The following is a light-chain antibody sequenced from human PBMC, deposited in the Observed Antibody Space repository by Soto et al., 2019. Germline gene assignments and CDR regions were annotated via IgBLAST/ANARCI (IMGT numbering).Light chain of an antibody. CDR3: SSYTTSSTLV. CDR1: SGHSTYA. CDR2: INSDGSH. J-gene: IGLJ3*02. Sequence: QSVLTQSPSASASLGASVKLTCTLSSGHSTYAIAWHQQQPEKGPRFLMKINSDGSHNKGDGIPDRFSGSSSGAERYLTISSLQSEDEADYYCSSYTTSSTLVFGGGTKLTVL. V-gene: IGLV4-69*01.